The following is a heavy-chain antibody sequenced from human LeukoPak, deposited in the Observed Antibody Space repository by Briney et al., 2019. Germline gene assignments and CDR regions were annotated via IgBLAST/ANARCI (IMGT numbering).Heavy chain of an antibody. CDR3: ARNPLDILTGYYYNWFDP. J-gene: IGHJ5*02. V-gene: IGHV4-34*01. CDR1: GGSFSGYY. Sequence: SETLSLTCAVCGGSFSGYYWSWIRQPPGKGLEWIGEINHSGSTNYNPSLKSRVTISVDTSKNQFSLKLSSVTAAETAVYYCARNPLDILTGYYYNWFDPWGQGTLVTVSS. CDR2: INHSGST. D-gene: IGHD3-9*01.